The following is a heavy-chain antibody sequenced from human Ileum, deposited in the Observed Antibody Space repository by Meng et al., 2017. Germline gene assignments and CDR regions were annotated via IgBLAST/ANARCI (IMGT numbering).Heavy chain of an antibody. D-gene: IGHD2/OR15-2a*01. J-gene: IGHJ4*02. CDR1: GDSISSSNW. CDR3: ATNKNKKIDY. CDR2: IFHTGST. Sequence: QWQLKEPGPGMVAPSGTLALTCVVSGDSISSSNWWNWVRQPPGKGLEWIGEIFHTGSTNYNPSLKSRVTISADKSKNQFSLNLSSVTAADTAVYYCATNKNKKIDYWGQGTLVTVSS. V-gene: IGHV4-4*02.